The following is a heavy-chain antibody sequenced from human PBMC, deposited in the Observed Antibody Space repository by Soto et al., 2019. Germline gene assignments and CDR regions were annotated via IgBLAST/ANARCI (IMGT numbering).Heavy chain of an antibody. V-gene: IGHV4-30-4*01. CDR1: GGSISSGDYY. CDR2: IYYSGST. Sequence: SETLSLTCTGSGGSISSGDYYWSWIRQPPGKGLEWIGYIYYSGSTYYNPSLKSRVTISVDTSKNQFSLKLSSVTAADTAVYYCARDVVSSGVNWFDPWGQGTLVTVSS. CDR3: ARDVVSSGVNWFDP. D-gene: IGHD3-22*01. J-gene: IGHJ5*02.